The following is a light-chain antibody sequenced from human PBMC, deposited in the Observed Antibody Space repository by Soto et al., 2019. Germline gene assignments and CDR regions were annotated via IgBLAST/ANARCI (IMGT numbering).Light chain of an antibody. CDR1: NIGSKS. Sequence: SYELTQPHSVSVAPGQTARITCGGDNIGSKSVHWYQQKPGQAPLLVVYDDSDRPSGIPEQFSGSNSGNTATLTISRVEAGDEADYYCQVWDSSSDLVVFGGGTKLTVL. CDR3: QVWDSSSDLVV. J-gene: IGLJ2*01. V-gene: IGLV3-21*02. CDR2: DDS.